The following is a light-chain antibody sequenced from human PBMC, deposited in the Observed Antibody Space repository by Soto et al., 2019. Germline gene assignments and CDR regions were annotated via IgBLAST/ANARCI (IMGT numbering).Light chain of an antibody. Sequence: IQVTHPPSALSASXRACVTTTXXASQTIGTYVNWYRQKSGAAPELLIYDASTLQSGVPSRFRGGASGTDFTLTISSLQLDDFATYYCQQSYNTPLTFGQGTKVDIK. CDR2: DAS. CDR1: QTIGTY. CDR3: QQSYNTPLT. J-gene: IGKJ1*01. V-gene: IGKV1-39*01.